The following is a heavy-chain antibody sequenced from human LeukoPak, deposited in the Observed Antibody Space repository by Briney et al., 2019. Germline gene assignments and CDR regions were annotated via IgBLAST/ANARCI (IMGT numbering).Heavy chain of an antibody. CDR3: AARSPSGSYSRGYYFDY. J-gene: IGHJ4*02. Sequence: ASVKVSCKASGYTFTSYYMHWVRQAPGQGLEWMGIINPSGGSTSYAQKFQERVTITRDMSTSTAYMELSSLRSEDTAVYYCAARSPSGSYSRGYYFDYWGQGTLVTVSS. V-gene: IGHV1-46*01. CDR2: INPSGGST. CDR1: GYTFTSYY. D-gene: IGHD1-26*01.